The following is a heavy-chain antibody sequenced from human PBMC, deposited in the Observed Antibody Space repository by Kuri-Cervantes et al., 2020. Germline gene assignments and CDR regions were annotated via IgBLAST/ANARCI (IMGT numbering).Heavy chain of an antibody. Sequence: SETLSLTCTVSGGSISSYYWSWIRQPAGKGLEWIGRIYTSGSTNYNPSLKSRVTISVDKSKNQFSLKLSSVTAADTAVYYCGRQGVATKNFDNWGQGTLVTVSS. V-gene: IGHV4-4*07. CDR2: IYTSGST. CDR1: GGSISSYY. J-gene: IGHJ4*02. D-gene: IGHD5-24*01. CDR3: GRQGVATKNFDN.